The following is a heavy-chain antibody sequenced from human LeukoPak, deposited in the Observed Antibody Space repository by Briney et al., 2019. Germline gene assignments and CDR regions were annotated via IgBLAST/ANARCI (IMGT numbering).Heavy chain of an antibody. Sequence: PGGTLRLSCAASGVTFADYAMGWVRHTPGKGLEWVSGISWNSRSIGYADSVKGLFTIAGDKAKNSLYLQKNSLRAEDTALDYCGAWWPTNIDWGQRTRDSVST. CDR2: ISWNSRSI. J-gene: IGHJ4*02. CDR1: GVTFADYA. CDR3: GAWWPTNID. D-gene: IGHD2-15*01. V-gene: IGHV3-9*01.